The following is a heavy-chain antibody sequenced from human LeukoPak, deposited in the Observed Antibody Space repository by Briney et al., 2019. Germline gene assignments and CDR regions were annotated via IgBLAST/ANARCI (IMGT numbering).Heavy chain of an antibody. Sequence: GGSLRLSCTVSGFTFCKYWMHCVRQAPGTGLVWVSRINPEETTINYADSVKGRFTISRDNAQSTLYLRMDSLRPEDSALYYCGRGGAGLADYWGPGTLVTVSS. CDR2: INPEETTI. J-gene: IGHJ4*02. CDR3: GRGGAGLADY. CDR1: GFTFCKYW. D-gene: IGHD1-26*01. V-gene: IGHV3-74*01.